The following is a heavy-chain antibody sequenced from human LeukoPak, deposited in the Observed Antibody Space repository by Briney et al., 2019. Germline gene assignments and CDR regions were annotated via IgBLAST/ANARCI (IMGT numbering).Heavy chain of an antibody. V-gene: IGHV4-59*01. J-gene: IGHJ6*03. CDR2: IYYSGST. CDR3: ARVGATPYYYYYMDV. Sequence: SETLSLTCAVYGGSFSGYYWSWIRQPPGKGLEWIGYIYYSGSTNYNPSLKSRVTISVDTSKNQFSLKLSSVTAADTAVYYCARVGATPYYYYYMDVWGKGTTVTVSS. D-gene: IGHD1-26*01. CDR1: GGSFSGYY.